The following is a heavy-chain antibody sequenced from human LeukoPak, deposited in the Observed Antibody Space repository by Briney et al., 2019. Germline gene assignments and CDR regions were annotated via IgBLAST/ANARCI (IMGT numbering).Heavy chain of an antibody. D-gene: IGHD4-11*01. CDR1: GGSISNNY. J-gene: IGHJ4*02. V-gene: IGHV4-4*07. CDR2: FYISGST. CDR3: ARDARLHYYFDY. Sequence: SETLSLTCTVSGGSISNNYWIWVRQPAGRGLEWIGRFYISGSTKYNPSLKSRVTMSIDTSKNQFSLKLTSVTAADTAVYYCARDARLHYYFDYWGQGNLVTVSS.